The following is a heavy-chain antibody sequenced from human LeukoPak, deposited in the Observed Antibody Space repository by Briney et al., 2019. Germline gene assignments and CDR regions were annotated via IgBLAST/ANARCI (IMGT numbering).Heavy chain of an antibody. CDR3: ARAYYDILTGYYDY. J-gene: IGHJ4*02. CDR2: ISYDGSNK. V-gene: IGHV3-30-3*01. CDR1: GFTFSSYA. D-gene: IGHD3-9*01. Sequence: GRSLRLSGAASGFTFSSYAMHWVRQAPGKGLEWVAVISYDGSNKYYADSVKGRFTISRDNSKNTLYLQMNSLRAEDTAVYYCARAYYDILTGYYDYWGQGTLVTVSS.